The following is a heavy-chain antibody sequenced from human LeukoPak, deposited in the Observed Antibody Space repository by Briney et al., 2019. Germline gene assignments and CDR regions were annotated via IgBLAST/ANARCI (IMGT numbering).Heavy chain of an antibody. Sequence: PSETLSLTCIVSGGSINSRSHYWGWIRQPPGKGLEWIGNIYYSGSTYYNPSLKSRVTISIDTSKNQFSLKLSSVTAADTAVYYCARLGAGPTYYDFWSGYSSFYFDYWGQGTLVTVSS. V-gene: IGHV4-39*01. CDR2: IYYSGST. CDR3: ARLGAGPTYYDFWSGYSSFYFDY. J-gene: IGHJ4*02. D-gene: IGHD3-3*01. CDR1: GGSINSRSHY.